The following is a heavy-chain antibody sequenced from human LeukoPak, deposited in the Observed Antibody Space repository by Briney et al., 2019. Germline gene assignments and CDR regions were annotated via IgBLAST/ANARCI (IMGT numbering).Heavy chain of an antibody. CDR1: GYSFTNYW. CDR2: IYPGDSNT. Sequence: GESLKISCKGSGYSFTNYWIGWVRQLPGKGLEWMGIIYPGDSNTRYSPSFQGQVTISADKAITTAYLQWSSLKASDTAMYYCARGPYCSSTSCHSPYYSYYMDVWGKGTTVTVS. D-gene: IGHD2-2*01. V-gene: IGHV5-51*01. CDR3: ARGPYCSSTSCHSPYYSYYMDV. J-gene: IGHJ6*03.